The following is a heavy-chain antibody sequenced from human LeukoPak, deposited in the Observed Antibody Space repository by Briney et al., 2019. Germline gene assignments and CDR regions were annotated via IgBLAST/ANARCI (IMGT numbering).Heavy chain of an antibody. V-gene: IGHV4-38-2*02. J-gene: IGHJ6*03. D-gene: IGHD2-15*01. CDR3: ARVECSGGSCYPIYYYYYMDV. Sequence: SETLSLTCTVSGYSISSGYYWGWIRQPPGKGLEWIGSIYHSGSTYYNPSLRSRVTISVDTSKNQFSLKLTSVTAADTAVYYCARVECSGGSCYPIYYYYYMDVWGKGTTVTVSS. CDR1: GYSISSGYY. CDR2: IYHSGST.